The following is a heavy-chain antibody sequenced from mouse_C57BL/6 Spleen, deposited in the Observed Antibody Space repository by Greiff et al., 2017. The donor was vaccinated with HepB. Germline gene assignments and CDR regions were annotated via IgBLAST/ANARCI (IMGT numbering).Heavy chain of an antibody. J-gene: IGHJ1*03. Sequence: VQLQQSGAELVKPGASVKLSCKASGYTFTEYTIHWVKQRSGQGLEWIGWFYPGSGSIKYNEKFKDKATLTADKSSSTVYMELSRLTSEDSAVYFCARYEDGSYYYGSSWYFDVWGTGTTVTVSS. CDR3: ARYEDGSYYYGSSWYFDV. D-gene: IGHD1-1*01. CDR1: GYTFTEYT. CDR2: FYPGSGSI. V-gene: IGHV1-62-2*01.